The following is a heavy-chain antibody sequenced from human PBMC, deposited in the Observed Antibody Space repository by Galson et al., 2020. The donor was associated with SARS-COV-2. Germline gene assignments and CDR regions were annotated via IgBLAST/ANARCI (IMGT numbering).Heavy chain of an antibody. V-gene: IGHV2-5*01. J-gene: IGHJ4*02. CDR3: AHSRDIVATIAY. CDR1: GFSLSTSGVG. CDR2: IYWNDDK. D-gene: IGHD5-12*01. Sequence: SGPTLVKPTQTLTLTCTFSGFSLSTSGVGVGWIRQPPGKALEWLALIYWNDDKRYSPSLKSRPTITKDTSKNQVVLTMTNMDPVDTATYYCAHSRDIVATIAYWGQGTLVTVSS.